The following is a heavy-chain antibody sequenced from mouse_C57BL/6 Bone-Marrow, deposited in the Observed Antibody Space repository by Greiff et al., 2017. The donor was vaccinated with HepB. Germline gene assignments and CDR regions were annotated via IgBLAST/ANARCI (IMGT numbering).Heavy chain of an antibody. CDR1: GYTFTSYW. V-gene: IGHV1-55*01. CDR3: ARDYYGSRRDWYFDV. Sequence: VKLQQPGAELVKPGASVKMSCKASGYTFTSYWITWVKQRPGQGLEWIGDIYPGSGSTNYNEKFKSKATLTVDTSSSTAYMQLSSLTSEDSAVYYCARDYYGSRRDWYFDVWGTGTTVTVSS. CDR2: IYPGSGST. J-gene: IGHJ1*03. D-gene: IGHD1-1*01.